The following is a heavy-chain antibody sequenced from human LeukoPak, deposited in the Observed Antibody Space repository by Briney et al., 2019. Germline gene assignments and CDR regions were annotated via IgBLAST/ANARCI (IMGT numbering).Heavy chain of an antibody. CDR3: APRLWGIAAAGTGESDY. CDR2: ISWNSGSI. CDR1: GFTFSSYG. V-gene: IGHV3-9*01. J-gene: IGHJ4*02. Sequence: PGGSLRLSCAASGFTFSSYGMHWVRQAPGKGLEWVSGISWNSGSIGYADSVKGRFTISRDNAKNSLYLQMNSLRAEDTALYYCAPRLWGIAAAGTGESDYWGQGTLVTVSS. D-gene: IGHD6-13*01.